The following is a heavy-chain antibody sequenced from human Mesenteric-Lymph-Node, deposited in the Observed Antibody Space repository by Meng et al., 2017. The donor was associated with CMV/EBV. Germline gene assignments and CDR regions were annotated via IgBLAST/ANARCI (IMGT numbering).Heavy chain of an antibody. CDR2: ISGSGGST. Sequence: GESLKISCAASGFTFSSYAMSWVRQAPGKGLEWVSAISGSGGSTYYADSVKGRFAISRDNSKNTLYLQMNSPRAEDTAVYYCAKSSGGRIIVVVPAATYYGMDVWGQGTTVTVSS. CDR1: GFTFSSYA. J-gene: IGHJ6*02. CDR3: AKSSGGRIIVVVPAATYYGMDV. D-gene: IGHD2-2*01. V-gene: IGHV3-23*01.